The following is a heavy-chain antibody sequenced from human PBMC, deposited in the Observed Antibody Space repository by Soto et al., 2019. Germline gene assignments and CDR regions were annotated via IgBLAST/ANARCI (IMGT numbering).Heavy chain of an antibody. CDR3: ARTSMQSRGYSYGHGGMDV. Sequence: GESLKISCKGSGYSFTSYWIDWVRQMPGKGLEWMGRIDPSDSYTNYSPNFQGHVTISADKSISTAYLQWSSLKASDTAMYYCARTSMQSRGYSYGHGGMDVWGQGTTVTVSS. D-gene: IGHD5-18*01. CDR1: GYSFTSYW. V-gene: IGHV5-10-1*01. J-gene: IGHJ6*02. CDR2: IDPSDSYT.